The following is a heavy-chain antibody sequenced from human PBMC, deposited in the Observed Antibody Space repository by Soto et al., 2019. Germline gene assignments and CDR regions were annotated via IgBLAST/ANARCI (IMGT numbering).Heavy chain of an antibody. D-gene: IGHD3-10*01. Sequence: NPSETLSLTCSVSGASVNSGGHHWTWIRQHPGKGLEWVGCIFYNGTTYYNPSLKSRVTMSLDTSDNQFSLKLISVTAADTAFYHCARRIRLTLLRGIIDYWGQGTLVTVSS. J-gene: IGHJ4*02. CDR2: IFYNGTT. CDR1: GASVNSGGHH. V-gene: IGHV4-31*03. CDR3: ARRIRLTLLRGIIDY.